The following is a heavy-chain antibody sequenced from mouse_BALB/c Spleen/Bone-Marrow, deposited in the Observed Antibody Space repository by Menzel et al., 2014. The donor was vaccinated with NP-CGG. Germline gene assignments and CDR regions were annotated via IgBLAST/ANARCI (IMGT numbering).Heavy chain of an antibody. CDR1: GFNIKDTY. J-gene: IGHJ2*01. CDR3: ASLTGTFDY. V-gene: IGHV14-3*02. CDR2: IDPASGNI. Sequence: VQLKQSGTDLVKPGASVKLSCTASGFNIKDTYMHWVKQRLEQGLDWIGRIDPASGNIQYDPKFQGRAAITADTSSNTAYLQLSSLTSEDTAVYYCASLTGTFDYWGQGTPLTVSS. D-gene: IGHD4-1*01.